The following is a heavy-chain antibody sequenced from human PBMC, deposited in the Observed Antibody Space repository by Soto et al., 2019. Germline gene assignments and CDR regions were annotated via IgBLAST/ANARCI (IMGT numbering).Heavy chain of an antibody. J-gene: IGHJ3*02. D-gene: IGHD3-22*01. CDR1: GFTFTSSA. V-gene: IGHV1-58*01. CDR2: IVVGSGNT. CDR3: AALRPYYYDSSGYYFNAFDI. Sequence: ASVKVSCKASGFTFTSSAVQWVRQARGQRLEWIGWIVVGSGNTNYAQKFQERVTITRDMSTSTAYMELSSLRSEDTAVYYCAALRPYYYDSSGYYFNAFDIWGQGTMVTVSS.